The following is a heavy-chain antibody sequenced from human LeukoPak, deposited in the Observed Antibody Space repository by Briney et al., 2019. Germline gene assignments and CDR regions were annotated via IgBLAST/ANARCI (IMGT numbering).Heavy chain of an antibody. D-gene: IGHD3-9*01. Sequence: GGSLRLSCAASGFTSSSYSMNWVRQAPGKGLEWVSSISSSSSYIYYADSVKGRFTISRGNAKNSLYLQMNSLRAEDTAVYYCARDPTAGYFDWLLYGDYFDYWGQGTLVTVSS. CDR1: GFTSSSYS. V-gene: IGHV3-21*01. CDR2: ISSSSSYI. J-gene: IGHJ4*02. CDR3: ARDPTAGYFDWLLYGDYFDY.